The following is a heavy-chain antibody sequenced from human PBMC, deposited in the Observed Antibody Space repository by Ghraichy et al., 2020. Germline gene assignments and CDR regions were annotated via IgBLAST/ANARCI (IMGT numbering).Heavy chain of an antibody. CDR2: IYYSGST. Sequence: SLNISCTVSGGSISSGGYYWSWIRQHPGKGLEWIGYIYYSGSTYYNPSLKSRVTISVDTSKNQFSLKLSSVTAADTAVYYCAREARVYGSGSYYNERFDPWGQGTLVTVSS. J-gene: IGHJ5*02. D-gene: IGHD3-10*01. V-gene: IGHV4-31*03. CDR3: AREARVYGSGSYYNERFDP. CDR1: GGSISSGGYY.